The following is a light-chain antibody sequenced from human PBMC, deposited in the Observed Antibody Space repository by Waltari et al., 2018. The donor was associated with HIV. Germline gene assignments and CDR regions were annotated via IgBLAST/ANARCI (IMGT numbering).Light chain of an antibody. CDR1: SSNIGASFD. J-gene: IGLJ1*01. V-gene: IGLV1-40*01. Sequence: QSVLTQPPSMSGAPGQRVTISCTGSSSNIGASFDVHWYQFLPGTAPKLLIYANSNRPSGVPDRFSGSKSGTSASLIIAGLQPEDEAEYYCQSFDNSLNGYVFGSGTTVVVL. CDR3: QSFDNSLNGYV. CDR2: ANS.